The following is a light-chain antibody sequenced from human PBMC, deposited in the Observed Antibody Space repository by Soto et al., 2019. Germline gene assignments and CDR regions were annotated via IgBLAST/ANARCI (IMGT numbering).Light chain of an antibody. J-gene: IGLJ1*01. CDR1: SSDVGGYNY. CDR3: SAYTSASTLLYL. V-gene: IGLV2-14*01. Sequence: QSALTQPASVSGSPGQSITISCTGTSSDVGGYNYVSWYQQHPGIAPKLLIYGVTNRPSGVSTRFAGSKSGNTASLTISGLQDEDDADYHCSAYTSASTLLYLFGTGTKLTVL. CDR2: GVT.